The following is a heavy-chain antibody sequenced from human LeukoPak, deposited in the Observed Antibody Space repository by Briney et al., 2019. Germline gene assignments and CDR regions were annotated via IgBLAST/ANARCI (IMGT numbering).Heavy chain of an antibody. CDR1: GGSISNYY. Sequence: PSETLSLTCTVSGGSISNYYWSWIRQPPGKGLEWIGYIYYSGGTTYSPSLESRLSISVDTSKNQFSLKLTSVTAADTAVYYCAREPKTGYYDVLPFDYWGQGTLVTVSS. D-gene: IGHD3-9*01. J-gene: IGHJ4*02. CDR2: IYYSGGT. CDR3: AREPKTGYYDVLPFDY. V-gene: IGHV4-59*08.